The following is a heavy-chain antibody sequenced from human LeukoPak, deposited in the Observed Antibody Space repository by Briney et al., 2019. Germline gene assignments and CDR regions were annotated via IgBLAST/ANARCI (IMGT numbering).Heavy chain of an antibody. CDR1: GFTFSSYA. CDR2: ISGSGGST. D-gene: IGHD3-9*01. J-gene: IGHJ6*02. Sequence: GGSLRLSCAASGFTFSSYAMSWVRQAPGKGLEWVSAISGSGGSTYYADSVKGRFTISRDNSKNALYLQMNSLKNEDTAVYYCAAGMYYDTYGMDLGGQETTVTVSS. CDR3: AAGMYYDTYGMDL. V-gene: IGHV3-23*01.